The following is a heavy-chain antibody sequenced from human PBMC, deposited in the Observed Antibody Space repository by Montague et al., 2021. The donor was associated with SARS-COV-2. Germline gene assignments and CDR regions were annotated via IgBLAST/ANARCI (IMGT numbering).Heavy chain of an antibody. CDR3: ATLSRRTAAGTRDYFGLDV. V-gene: IGHV4-61*02. Sequence: TLSLTCTVSGGSISSGYFYWSWIRQPAGKGLEWIGLIYPGGNTNYNPSLKSRVTISVDTSKNQFSLRLSSLIAADTAVYYCATLSRRTAAGTRDYFGLDVWGQGTTVVVSS. CDR2: IYPGGNT. CDR1: GGSISSGYFY. J-gene: IGHJ6*02. D-gene: IGHD6-13*01.